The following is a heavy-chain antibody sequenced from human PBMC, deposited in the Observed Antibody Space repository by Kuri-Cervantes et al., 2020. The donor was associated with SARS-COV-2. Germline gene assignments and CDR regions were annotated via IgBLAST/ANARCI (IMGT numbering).Heavy chain of an antibody. Sequence: ASVKVSCKASGYTLTDYYLHWVRQAPGQGLEWMGWINPNGGTNYAQKFQGRVTMTRDTSISTAYMELSRLRSDDTAVYYCARGRQVRLRFLEWLFEWFDPWGQGTLVTVSS. J-gene: IGHJ5*02. D-gene: IGHD3-3*01. CDR2: INPNGGT. CDR3: ARGRQVRLRFLEWLFEWFDP. CDR1: GYTLTDYY. V-gene: IGHV1-2*02.